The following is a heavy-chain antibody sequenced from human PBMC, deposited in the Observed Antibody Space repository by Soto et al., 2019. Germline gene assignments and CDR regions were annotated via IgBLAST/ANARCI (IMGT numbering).Heavy chain of an antibody. Sequence: QVQLVQSGAEVKKPGSSVKVSCKASGGTFSSYAISWVRQAPGQGLEWMGGIIPIFGTANYAQKFQGRVTSTADESTSTAYMELSSLRSEDTAVYYCARALHCTNGVCPPDFDYWGQGTLVTVSS. J-gene: IGHJ4*02. CDR3: ARALHCTNGVCPPDFDY. V-gene: IGHV1-69*12. CDR2: IIPIFGTA. D-gene: IGHD2-8*01. CDR1: GGTFSSYA.